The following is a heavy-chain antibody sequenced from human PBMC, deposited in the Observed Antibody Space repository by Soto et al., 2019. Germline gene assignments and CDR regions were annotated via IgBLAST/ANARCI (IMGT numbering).Heavy chain of an antibody. CDR2: IYYSGST. Sequence: SETLSLTCTVSGGSISSGDYYWSWIRQPPGKGLEWIGYIYYSGSTYYNPSLKSRVTISVDTSKNQFSLKLSSVTAADTAVYYCARDGAPPGWLDPWGQGTMVTVSS. D-gene: IGHD3-16*01. J-gene: IGHJ5*02. CDR1: GGSISSGDYY. V-gene: IGHV4-30-4*01. CDR3: ARDGAPPGWLDP.